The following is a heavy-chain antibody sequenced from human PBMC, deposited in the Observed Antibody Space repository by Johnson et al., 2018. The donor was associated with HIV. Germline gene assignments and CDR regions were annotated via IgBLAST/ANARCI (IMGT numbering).Heavy chain of an antibody. Sequence: VQLVESGGGVVQPGRFLRLSCAASGFTFSTYAMHWVRQAPGKGLEWVSVMYSGGITYYADSVRGRFTISRDNSKNTLYLQINSLRAEDTAVYYCAREMAWEDAFDVWGQGTMVTVSS. CDR1: GFTFSTYA. CDR3: AREMAWEDAFDV. CDR2: MYSGGIT. J-gene: IGHJ3*01. D-gene: IGHD5-24*01. V-gene: IGHV3-66*01.